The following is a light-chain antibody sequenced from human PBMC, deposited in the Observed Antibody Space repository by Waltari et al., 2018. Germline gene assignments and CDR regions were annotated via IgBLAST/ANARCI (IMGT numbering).Light chain of an antibody. V-gene: IGLV1-36*01. CDR1: SSNIGNNA. Sequence: QSVLTQPPSVSEAPGQRVSISCSGSSSNIGNNAVSWYRQVPGQAPNLLIFYDNLVPSGLSASFGGLCCGIFFFFFFFFVFVVVDFYYVCASWDDSLNGWVFGGGTKVTVL. CDR2: YDN. CDR3: ASWDDSLNGWV. J-gene: IGLJ3*02.